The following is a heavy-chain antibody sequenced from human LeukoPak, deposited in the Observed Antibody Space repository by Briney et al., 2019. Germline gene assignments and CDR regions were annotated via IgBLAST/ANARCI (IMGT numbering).Heavy chain of an antibody. Sequence: PGGSLRLSCAASGFTFSSYSMNWVRQAPGKGLEWVSSISSSSSYIYYADSVKGRFTISRDNAKNSLYLQMNSLRAEDTAVYYCARDPRLVPLLGYFDYWGQGTLVTVSS. CDR2: ISSSSSYI. D-gene: IGHD6-13*01. J-gene: IGHJ4*02. CDR3: ARDPRLVPLLGYFDY. CDR1: GFTFSSYS. V-gene: IGHV3-21*01.